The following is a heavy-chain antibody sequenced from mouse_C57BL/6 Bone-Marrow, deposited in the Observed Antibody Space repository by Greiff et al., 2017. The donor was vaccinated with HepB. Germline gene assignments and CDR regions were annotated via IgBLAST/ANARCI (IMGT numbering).Heavy chain of an antibody. CDR2: ISSGGSYT. Sequence: MLVESGGDLVKPGGSLKLSCAASGFTFSSYGMSWVRQTTDKRLEWVATISSGGSYTYYPDSVKGRFTISRDNAKNTLYLQMSSLKSEDTAMYYCARRRQLRMDYWGQGTSVTVSS. CDR3: ARRRQLRMDY. D-gene: IGHD3-2*02. CDR1: GFTFSSYG. V-gene: IGHV5-6*02. J-gene: IGHJ4*01.